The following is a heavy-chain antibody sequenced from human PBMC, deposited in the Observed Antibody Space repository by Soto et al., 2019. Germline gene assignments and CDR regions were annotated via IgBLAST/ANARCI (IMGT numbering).Heavy chain of an antibody. CDR2: IYYSGST. CDR1: GGSISSYY. J-gene: IGHJ4*02. D-gene: IGHD5-18*01. Sequence: PSETLSLTCTVSGGSISSYYWSWIRQPPGKGLEWIGYIYYSGSTNYNPSLKSRVTISVDTSKNQFSLKLSSVTAADTAVYYCARGSTAMVRQFDYWGQGTLVSVSS. CDR3: ARGSTAMVRQFDY. V-gene: IGHV4-59*01.